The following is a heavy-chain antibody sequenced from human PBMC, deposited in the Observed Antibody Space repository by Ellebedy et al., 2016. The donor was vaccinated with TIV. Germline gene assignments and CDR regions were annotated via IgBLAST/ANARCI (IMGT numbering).Heavy chain of an antibody. CDR3: ASEIFNDVDLELWGLFDM. Sequence: GESLKISCVVSGFTVNSNYMSWVRQAPGKGLEWVSVISVGGSTYYADSVKGRFTISRDNSKHTLFLQMNSLRAEDTAVYYCASEIFNDVDLELWGLFDMWGQGTTVTVSS. J-gene: IGHJ3*02. CDR1: GFTVNSNY. CDR2: ISVGGST. V-gene: IGHV3-66*01. D-gene: IGHD3-16*01.